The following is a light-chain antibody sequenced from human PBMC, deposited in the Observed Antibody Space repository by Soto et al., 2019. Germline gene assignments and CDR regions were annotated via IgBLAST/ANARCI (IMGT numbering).Light chain of an antibody. CDR2: AAS. CDR3: QKYNSAPWT. Sequence: DIQMTQSPSSLSASVGDRVTITCRASQAISNSLAWYHQKPGKVPKLLIYAASTLQSGVPSRFSGSGSGTDFTLTISSLQPEDVATYYCQKYNSAPWTFGQGTKVEIK. CDR1: QAISNS. V-gene: IGKV1-27*01. J-gene: IGKJ1*01.